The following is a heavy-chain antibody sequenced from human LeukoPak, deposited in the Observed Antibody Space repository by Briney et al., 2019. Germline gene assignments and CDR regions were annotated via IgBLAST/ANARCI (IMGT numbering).Heavy chain of an antibody. CDR3: AKSYYYHSGSFDY. CDR2: FSSDGRST. Sequence: QYGESLKISCAASGFTFSTFNMHWVRQAPGKGLEWVAVFSSDGRSTFYAENVQGRFTLSRDNSKNTLSLQMNSLRAEDTAVYYCAKSYYYHSGSFDYWGQGTLVTVSS. D-gene: IGHD3-10*01. CDR1: GFTFSTFN. V-gene: IGHV3-30*18. J-gene: IGHJ4*02.